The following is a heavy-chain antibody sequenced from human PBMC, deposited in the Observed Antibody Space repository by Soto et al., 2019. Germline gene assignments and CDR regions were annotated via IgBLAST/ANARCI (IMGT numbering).Heavy chain of an antibody. CDR1: GGTFSTSS. V-gene: IGHV1-69*12. CDR3: ARGHDYGGNSDAFDI. Sequence: QVQLVQSGAEVKKPGSSVKVSCKASGGTFSTSSINWVRQAPGQGLEWMGGIIPIFGTSDYAQKFQGRITITADESTRTVYMELRSLRSEDTAFYYCARGHDYGGNSDAFDIWGHGTMVTVSS. CDR2: IIPIFGTS. D-gene: IGHD4-17*01. J-gene: IGHJ3*02.